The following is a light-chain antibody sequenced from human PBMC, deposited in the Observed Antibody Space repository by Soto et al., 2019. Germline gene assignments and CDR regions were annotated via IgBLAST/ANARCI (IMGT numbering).Light chain of an antibody. CDR1: SSNIGAGYD. CDR3: QYYDSSLRSYV. V-gene: IGLV1-40*01. CDR2: GNT. Sequence: QSVLTQPPSVSGAPGQRVTISCTGNSSNIGAGYDVHWYQQLPGTAPKLLIYGNTNRPSGVPDRFSGSKSGTSASLAITGLQAEDAAHYYCQYYDSSLRSYVFGTGTKLTVL. J-gene: IGLJ1*01.